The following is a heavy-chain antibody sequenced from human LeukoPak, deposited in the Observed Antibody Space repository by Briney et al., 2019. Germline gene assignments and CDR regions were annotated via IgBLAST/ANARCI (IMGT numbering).Heavy chain of an antibody. CDR2: INYSGST. D-gene: IGHD2-15*01. CDR3: ARHITCSGGGCFGDFDN. Sequence: SETLSLTCTVSGGSINSSNYYWGWIRQPPGKGLEYVGGINYSGSTYYNPSLKSRVTISVDTSKKQFSLRLTSVTAADTAVYYCARHITCSGGGCFGDFDNWGQGTLVTVSS. CDR1: GGSINSSNYY. V-gene: IGHV4-39*01. J-gene: IGHJ4*02.